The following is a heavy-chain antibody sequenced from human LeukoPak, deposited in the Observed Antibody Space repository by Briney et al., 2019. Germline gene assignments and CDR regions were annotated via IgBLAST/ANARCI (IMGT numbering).Heavy chain of an antibody. D-gene: IGHD6-19*01. CDR1: GYTFTGYY. CDR3: ARDYSSGWPNFDY. V-gene: IGHV1-2*06. J-gene: IGHJ4*02. CDR2: INPNSGGT. Sequence: EASVTVSCTASGYTFTGYYMHWVRQAPGQGLEWVGRINPNSGGTDYAQKFQGRVTMTRGTSISTAYMELRSLRSDDTAVYYCARDYSSGWPNFDYWGQGTLVTVSS.